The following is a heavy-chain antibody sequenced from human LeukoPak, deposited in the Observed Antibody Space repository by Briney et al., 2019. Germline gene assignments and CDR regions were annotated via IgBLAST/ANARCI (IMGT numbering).Heavy chain of an antibody. J-gene: IGHJ3*02. D-gene: IGHD1-26*01. CDR1: GFTFSRYS. V-gene: IGHV3-21*01. Sequence: GGSLRLSCAASGFTFSRYSMNWVRQAPGKGLEWVSFISTSSSYIYYADSMKGRFTISRDNAKNSLYLQMNSLRAEDTAVYYCARYRFVVGATDSFDMWGQGTTVTVSS. CDR2: ISTSSSYI. CDR3: ARYRFVVGATDSFDM.